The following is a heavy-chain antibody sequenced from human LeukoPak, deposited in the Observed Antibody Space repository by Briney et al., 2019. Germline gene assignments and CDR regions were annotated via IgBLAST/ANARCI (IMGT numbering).Heavy chain of an antibody. CDR3: ARRSSGYYYYLNYYMDV. D-gene: IGHD3-22*01. CDR2: INHSGST. CDR1: GFTFSSYS. Sequence: PGGSLRLSCAASGFTFSSYSMNWVRQPPGKGLEWIGEINHSGSTNYNPSLKSRVTISVDTSKNQFSLKLSSVTAADTAVYYCARRSSGYYYYLNYYMDVWGKGTTVTVSS. V-gene: IGHV4-34*01. J-gene: IGHJ6*03.